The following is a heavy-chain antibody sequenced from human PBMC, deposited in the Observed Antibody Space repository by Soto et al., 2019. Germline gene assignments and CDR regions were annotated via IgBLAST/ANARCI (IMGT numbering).Heavy chain of an antibody. Sequence: GGSLRLSCAASGFTFSSYGMHWVRQAPGKGLEWVAVIWYDGSNKYYADSVKGRFTISRDNSKNTLYLQMNSLRAEDTAVYYCARATRPDAFDIWGQGTMVTVSS. CDR2: IWYDGSNK. D-gene: IGHD1-1*01. CDR3: ARATRPDAFDI. V-gene: IGHV3-33*01. CDR1: GFTFSSYG. J-gene: IGHJ3*02.